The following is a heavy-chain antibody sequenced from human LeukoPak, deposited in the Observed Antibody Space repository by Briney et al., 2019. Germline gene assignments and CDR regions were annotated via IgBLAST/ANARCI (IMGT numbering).Heavy chain of an antibody. Sequence: HSGGSLRFSCEASGFTVSNNYMNWVRQAPGKGLDWVSVIYSDGSTYYASSVEGRFTISRDNSKNTLYLQMDSLRAEDTAVYYCARDRLQTGYCSGGSCSPPLHWGQGTLVTVSS. CDR3: ARDRLQTGYCSGGSCSPPLH. V-gene: IGHV3-53*05. CDR1: GFTVSNNY. CDR2: IYSDGST. D-gene: IGHD2-15*01. J-gene: IGHJ1*01.